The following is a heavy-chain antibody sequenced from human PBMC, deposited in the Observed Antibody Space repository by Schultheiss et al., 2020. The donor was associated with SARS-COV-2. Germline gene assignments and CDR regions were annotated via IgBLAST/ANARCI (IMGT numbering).Heavy chain of an antibody. CDR3: TRDDGYKGYDV. J-gene: IGHJ4*02. V-gene: IGHV4-61*01. Sequence: SETLSLTCTVSGGSISSSSYYWSWIRQPPGKGLEWVGYIYYTGATSYSPSLESRVTISLETSQNKFTLRMNSVTAADTAVYYCTRDDGYKGYDVWGQGTLVTVSS. CDR1: GGSISSSSYY. CDR2: IYYTGAT. D-gene: IGHD5-12*01.